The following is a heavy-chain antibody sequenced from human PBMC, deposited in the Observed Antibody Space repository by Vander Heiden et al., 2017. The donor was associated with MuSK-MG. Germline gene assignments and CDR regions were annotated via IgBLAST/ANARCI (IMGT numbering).Heavy chain of an antibody. CDR3: ARALRSGSGYYSSDY. CDR1: GFTFSSYA. CDR2: ISSDGSNK. D-gene: IGHD3-22*01. J-gene: IGHJ4*02. V-gene: IGHV3-30*04. Sequence: QVQLVESGGGVVQPGRSLRLSCAASGFTFSSYAMHWVRQAPGKGLEWVAVISSDGSNKYYADSVKGRFTISRDNSKNTLYLQMNRLRAEDTAVYYCARALRSGSGYYSSDYWGQGTLVTVSS.